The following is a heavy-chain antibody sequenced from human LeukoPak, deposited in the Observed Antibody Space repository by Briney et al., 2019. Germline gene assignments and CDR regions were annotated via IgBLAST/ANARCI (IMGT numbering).Heavy chain of an antibody. D-gene: IGHD6-13*01. V-gene: IGHV3-9*01. CDR2: ISGSGGST. CDR1: GFTFDDYA. CDR3: ARGHIAAAGTGHDY. J-gene: IGHJ4*02. Sequence: GRSLRLSCAASGFTFDDYAMHWVRQAPGKGLEWVSAISGSGGSTYYADSVKGRFTISRDNAKNSLYLQMNSLRAEDTAVYYCARGHIAAAGTGHDYWGQGTLVTVSS.